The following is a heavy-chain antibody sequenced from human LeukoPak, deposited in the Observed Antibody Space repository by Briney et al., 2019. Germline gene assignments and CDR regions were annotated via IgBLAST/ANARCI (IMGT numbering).Heavy chain of an antibody. J-gene: IGHJ4*02. CDR1: GYSFTTYW. Sequence: GESLKISCKGSGYSFTTYWIGWVRQATGQGLEWMGWMNPNSGNTGYAQKFQGRGTITRNTSISTAYMELSSLRSEDTAVYYCARLDSSGYQLDYWGQGTLVTVSS. V-gene: IGHV1-8*03. CDR3: ARLDSSGYQLDY. CDR2: MNPNSGNT. D-gene: IGHD3-22*01.